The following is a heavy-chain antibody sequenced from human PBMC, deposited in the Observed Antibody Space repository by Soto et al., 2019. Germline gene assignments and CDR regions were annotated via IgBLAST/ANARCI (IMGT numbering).Heavy chain of an antibody. CDR1: GGTFSGYA. Sequence: SVKVSCKASGGTFSGYAISWVRQAPGQGLEWMGGIIPIFGTANYAQKFQGRVTITADKSTSTAYMELSSLRSEDTAVYYCAFRRRYYDFWSGYSSGIFFDYWGQGTLVTVSS. CDR2: IIPIFGTA. J-gene: IGHJ4*02. CDR3: AFRRRYYDFWSGYSSGIFFDY. V-gene: IGHV1-69*06. D-gene: IGHD3-3*01.